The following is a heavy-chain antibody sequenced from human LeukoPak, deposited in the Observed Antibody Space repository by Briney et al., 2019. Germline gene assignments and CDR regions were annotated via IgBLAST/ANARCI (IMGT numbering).Heavy chain of an antibody. CDR1: EFTFSSYS. CDR2: ISSSSSYI. J-gene: IGHJ5*02. CDR3: ARDHLGSYGYRFDP. D-gene: IGHD1-26*01. V-gene: IGHV3-21*01. Sequence: PVGSLRLSCAASEFTFSSYSMNWVRQAPGKGLEWVSSISSSSSYIYYADSVKGRFTISRDNAKNSLYLQMNSLRAEDTGVYYCARDHLGSYGYRFDPWAQGTLVTVSS.